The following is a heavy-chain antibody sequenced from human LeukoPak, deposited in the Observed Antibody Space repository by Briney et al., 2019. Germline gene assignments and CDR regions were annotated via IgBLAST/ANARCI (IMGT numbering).Heavy chain of an antibody. D-gene: IGHD3-3*01. J-gene: IGHJ4*02. CDR1: GFTVSSSY. CDR2: FYRGDST. CDR3: ARDRAWNYFDY. V-gene: IGHV3-53*05. Sequence: GGSLRLSCAASGFTVSSSYMYWVRQAPGKGLEWVSFFYRGDSTYYAESVRGRFTISRDNSKNTLYLQMDSLRAEDTAVYYCARDRAWNYFDYWGQGTLVTVSS.